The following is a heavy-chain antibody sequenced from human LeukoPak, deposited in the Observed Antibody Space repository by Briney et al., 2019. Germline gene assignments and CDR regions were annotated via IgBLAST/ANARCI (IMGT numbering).Heavy chain of an antibody. J-gene: IGHJ4*02. CDR1: GGSISSYD. CDR3: ARFPYYYDSSGYYYVLDY. V-gene: IGHV4-59*06. CDR2: IYYSGST. D-gene: IGHD3-22*01. Sequence: PSETLSLTCSVSGGSISSYDWSWIRQHPGKGLEWIGYIYYSGSTYYYPSLKSRVTISVDTSKNQFSLKLSSVTAADTAVYYCARFPYYYDSSGYYYVLDYWGQGTLVTVSS.